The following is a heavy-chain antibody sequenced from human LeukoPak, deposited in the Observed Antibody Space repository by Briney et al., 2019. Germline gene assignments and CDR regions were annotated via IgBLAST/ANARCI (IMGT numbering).Heavy chain of an antibody. CDR1: GYTFTGYY. J-gene: IGHJ4*02. V-gene: IGHV1-2*02. CDR3: ARDERYDSSGYPFDY. D-gene: IGHD3-22*01. Sequence: GASVSVSCKASGYTFTGYYMHWVQQAPGQGLEWMGWINPNSGGTNYAQKFQGRVTMTRDTSISTAYMELSRLRSDDTAVYYCARDERYDSSGYPFDYWGQGTLVTVSS. CDR2: INPNSGGT.